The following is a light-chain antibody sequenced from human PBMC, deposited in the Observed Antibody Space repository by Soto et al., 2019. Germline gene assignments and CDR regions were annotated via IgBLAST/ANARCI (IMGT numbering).Light chain of an antibody. Sequence: DLQMTPSPSSVSASVGDRVSITCRASQGISSWLAWYQQKPGRAPKLLIYTGTSLQSGVPSRFSGTGSGTDFTLTISSLQPEDVATYYCQQANSCPLTFGGGTKVEIK. V-gene: IGKV1-12*01. CDR3: QQANSCPLT. CDR1: QGISSW. CDR2: TGT. J-gene: IGKJ4*01.